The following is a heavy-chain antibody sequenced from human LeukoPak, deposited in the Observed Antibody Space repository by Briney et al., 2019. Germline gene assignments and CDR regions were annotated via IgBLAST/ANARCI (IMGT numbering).Heavy chain of an antibody. CDR1: GFTFSSYA. CDR2: ISGSGGST. CDR3: AKEPSIAVVALNWFDP. Sequence: PGGSLRLSCAASGFTFSSYAMSWVRQAPGKGLEWVSAISGSGGSTYYADSVKGRFTISRDNSKNTLYLQMNSLRAEDTAVYYCAKEPSIAVVALNWFDPWGQGTLVTVSS. D-gene: IGHD6-19*01. V-gene: IGHV3-23*01. J-gene: IGHJ5*02.